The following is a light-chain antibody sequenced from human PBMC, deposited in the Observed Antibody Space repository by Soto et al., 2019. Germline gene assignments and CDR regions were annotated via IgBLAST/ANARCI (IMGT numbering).Light chain of an antibody. CDR2: EVN. CDR1: SSDVGGYNF. J-gene: IGLJ2*01. V-gene: IGLV2-8*01. CDR3: SSHAGSINVI. Sequence: QSVLTQPPSASGSPGQSVTIPCTGTSSDVGGYNFVSWYQQHPGKAPKLLIYEVNKRPSGVPDRFSGSKSGNTASLTVSGLQAEDEADYYCSSHAGSINVIFGGGTKLTVL.